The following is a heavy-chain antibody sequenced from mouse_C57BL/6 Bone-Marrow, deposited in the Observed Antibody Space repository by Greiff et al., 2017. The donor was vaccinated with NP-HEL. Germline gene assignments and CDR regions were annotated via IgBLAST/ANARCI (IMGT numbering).Heavy chain of an antibody. Sequence: QVQLQQPGAELVKPGASVKLSCKASGYTFTSYWMQWVKQRPGQGLEWIGEIDPSDSYTNYNQKFKGKATLTVDTSSSTAYLQLSSLTSEDSAVYDCERDYDYDAMDYWGKGTSVTVSS. CDR2: IDPSDSYT. CDR3: ERDYDYDAMDY. V-gene: IGHV1-50*01. J-gene: IGHJ4*01. CDR1: GYTFTSYW. D-gene: IGHD1-1*02.